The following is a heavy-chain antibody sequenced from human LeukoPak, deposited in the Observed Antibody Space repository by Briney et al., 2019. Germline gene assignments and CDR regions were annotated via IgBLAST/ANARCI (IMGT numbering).Heavy chain of an antibody. CDR3: AREGKITMVRGVIRYYYMDV. Sequence: SETLSLTCAVYGGSFSGYYWSWIRQPAGKGLEWIGRIFTSGSTKYNPSLKSRVTISVDTSKNQFSLKLSSVTAADTAVYYCAREGKITMVRGVIRYYYMDVWGKGTTVTISS. CDR1: GGSFSGYY. CDR2: IFTSGST. D-gene: IGHD3-10*01. V-gene: IGHV4-4*07. J-gene: IGHJ6*03.